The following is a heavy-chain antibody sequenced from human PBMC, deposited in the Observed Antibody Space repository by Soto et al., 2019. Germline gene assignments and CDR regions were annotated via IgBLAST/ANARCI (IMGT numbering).Heavy chain of an antibody. D-gene: IGHD5-18*01. CDR2: ISYDGSNK. CDR3: AKDIVRYTYGACDY. CDR1: GFTFNTYV. V-gene: IGHV3-30*18. J-gene: IGHJ4*02. Sequence: QVQLVESGGAVVQPGKSLRLSCAASGFTFNTYVMYWVRQAPGKGLEWVAAISYDGSNKYHADSVKGRFTISRDNSKNTLYLQMNSLRVEDTAVYYCAKDIVRYTYGACDYWGQGALVTVSS.